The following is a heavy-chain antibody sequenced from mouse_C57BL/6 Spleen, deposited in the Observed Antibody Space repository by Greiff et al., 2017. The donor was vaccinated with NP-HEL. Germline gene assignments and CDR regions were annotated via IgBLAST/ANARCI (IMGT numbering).Heavy chain of an antibody. D-gene: IGHD2-3*01. J-gene: IGHJ3*01. CDR3: AREIYDGYRGGAY. CDR1: GFSLTSYG. CDR2: IWSGGST. V-gene: IGHV2-2*01. Sequence: VQLQESGPGLVQPSQSLSITCTVSGFSLTSYGVHWVRQSPGKGLEWLGVIWSGGSTDYNAAFISRLSISKDNSKSQVFFKMNSLQADDTAIYYWAREIYDGYRGGAYWGQGTLVTVSA.